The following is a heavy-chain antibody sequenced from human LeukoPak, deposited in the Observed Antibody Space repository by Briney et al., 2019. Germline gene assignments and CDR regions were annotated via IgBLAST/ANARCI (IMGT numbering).Heavy chain of an antibody. Sequence: GGSLRLSCAASGFTFSSYWMSWVRQAPGKGLEWVANIKQGGSEKYYVDSVKGRFTISRDNSKNTLYLQMNSLRAEDTAVYYCARDRPYYDSSGPSRFDYWGQGTLVTVSS. D-gene: IGHD3-22*01. CDR3: ARDRPYYDSSGPSRFDY. V-gene: IGHV3-7*01. J-gene: IGHJ4*02. CDR1: GFTFSSYW. CDR2: IKQGGSEK.